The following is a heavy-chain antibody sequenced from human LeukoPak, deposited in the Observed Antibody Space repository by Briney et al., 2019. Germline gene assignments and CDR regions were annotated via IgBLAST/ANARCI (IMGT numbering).Heavy chain of an antibody. CDR1: GYTLTELS. V-gene: IGHV1-24*01. CDR3: ATGFKYSSSWHGIPFDY. Sequence: ASVKVSCKVSGYTLTELSMHWVRQAPGKGLEWMGGFDPEDGETIYAQKFQGRVTMTEDTSTDTAYMELSSLRSEDTAVYYCATGFKYSSSWHGIPFDYWGQGTLVTVSS. J-gene: IGHJ4*02. CDR2: FDPEDGET. D-gene: IGHD6-13*01.